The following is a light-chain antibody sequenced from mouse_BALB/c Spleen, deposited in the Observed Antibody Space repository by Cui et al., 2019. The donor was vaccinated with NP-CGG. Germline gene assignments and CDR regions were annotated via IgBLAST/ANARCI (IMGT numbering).Light chain of an antibody. CDR3: ALWYSNHWV. V-gene: IGLV1*01. CDR2: GTK. J-gene: IGLJ1*01. Sequence: QPAITQESAPTTSPGETVTLTCRSSTGAVTTSNYANWVQEKPDHLFTGLIGGTKNRAPGVPARFSGSLIGDKAALTITGAQTEDEAIYFCALWYSNHWVFGGGTKLTVL. CDR1: TGAVTTSNY.